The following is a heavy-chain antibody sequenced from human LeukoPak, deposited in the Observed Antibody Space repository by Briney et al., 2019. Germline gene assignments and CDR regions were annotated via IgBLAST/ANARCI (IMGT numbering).Heavy chain of an antibody. CDR3: ARDQSQQEWPHYYFDY. V-gene: IGHV3-23*01. J-gene: IGHJ4*02. CDR1: GFTFSSYA. D-gene: IGHD3-3*01. CDR2: ISGSGGST. Sequence: GGSLRLSCAASGFTFSSYAMSWVRQAPGKGLEWVSAISGSGGSTYYADSVKGRFTISRDNSKNTLYLQMNSLRAEDTAVYYCARDQSQQEWPHYYFDYWGQGTLVTVSS.